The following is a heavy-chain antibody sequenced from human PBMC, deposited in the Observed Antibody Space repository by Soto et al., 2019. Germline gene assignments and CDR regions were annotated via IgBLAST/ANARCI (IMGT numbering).Heavy chain of an antibody. CDR2: VYYSGST. CDR1: GGSITYYY. D-gene: IGHD6-19*01. J-gene: IGHJ4*02. V-gene: IGHV4-59*01. CDR3: ARASSGRNYYFDY. Sequence: QVQLQESGPGLVKPSETLSLTCTVSGGSITYYYWSWIRQPPGKGLEWIGYVYYSGSTDYNPSLKSRVTISVDTSKNQFSLKLSSVTAADTAVYYCARASSGRNYYFDYWGQGTLVTVSS.